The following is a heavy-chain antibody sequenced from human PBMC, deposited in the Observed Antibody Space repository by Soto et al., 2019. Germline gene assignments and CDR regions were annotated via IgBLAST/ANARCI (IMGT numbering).Heavy chain of an antibody. V-gene: IGHV1-18*01. CDR1: GVRFPSNT. CDR3: ARRGLYSSSWYIGGAFDI. J-gene: IGHJ3*02. Sequence: CKESGVRFPSNTISSPHQSKKEVLEWMGWISAYNGNTNYAQKLQGRVTMTTDTSTSTAYMELRSLRSDDTAVYYCARRGLYSSSWYIGGAFDIWGQGTMVSVSS. CDR2: ISAYNGNT. D-gene: IGHD6-13*01.